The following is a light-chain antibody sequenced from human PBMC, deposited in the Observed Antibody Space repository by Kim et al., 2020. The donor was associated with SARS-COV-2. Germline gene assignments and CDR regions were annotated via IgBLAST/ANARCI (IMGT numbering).Light chain of an antibody. Sequence: QSALTQPASVSGSPGQTITISCTGTSSDVGGYNYVSWYQQHPGKAPKLMIYDVSKRPSGVSNRFSGSKSGNTASLSISGLQAKDEADYYCSSYTCSSTLEGVFGTGTKVTVL. V-gene: IGLV2-14*03. CDR2: DVS. J-gene: IGLJ1*01. CDR3: SSYTCSSTLEGV. CDR1: SSDVGGYNY.